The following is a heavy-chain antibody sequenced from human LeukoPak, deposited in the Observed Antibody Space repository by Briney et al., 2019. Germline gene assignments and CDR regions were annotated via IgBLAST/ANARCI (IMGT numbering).Heavy chain of an antibody. CDR1: GGSISSYY. J-gene: IGHJ3*02. CDR3: ARDQVLLWFGESSGDAFDI. D-gene: IGHD3-10*01. V-gene: IGHV4-4*07. Sequence: SEALSLTCTVSGGSISSYYWSWIRQPAGTGLEWIGRIYTSGSTNYNPSLKSRVTMSVDTSKNQFSLKLSSVTAADTAVYYCARDQVLLWFGESSGDAFDIWGQGTMVTVSS. CDR2: IYTSGST.